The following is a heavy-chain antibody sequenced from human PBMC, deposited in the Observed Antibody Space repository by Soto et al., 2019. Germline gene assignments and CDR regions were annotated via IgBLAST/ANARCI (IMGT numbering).Heavy chain of an antibody. D-gene: IGHD3-22*01. V-gene: IGHV4-61*01. CDR1: GGSVSSGSYY. Sequence: SETLSLTCTVSGGSVSSGSYYWSWIRQPPGKGLEWIGYIYYSGSTNYNPSLKSRVTISVDTSKNQFSLKLSSVTAADTAVYYCARAPRDVDYYDSSGYFFPLWGQGTLVTVSS. J-gene: IGHJ4*02. CDR3: ARAPRDVDYYDSSGYFFPL. CDR2: IYYSGST.